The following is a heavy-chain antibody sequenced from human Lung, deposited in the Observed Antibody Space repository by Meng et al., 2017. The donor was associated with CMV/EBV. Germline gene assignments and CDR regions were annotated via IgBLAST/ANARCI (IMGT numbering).Heavy chain of an antibody. D-gene: IGHD3-10*01. J-gene: IGHJ6*02. V-gene: IGHV4-34*01. Sequence: LRLFXAVYGGSFSGYYWSWIRQPPGKGLEWIGEINHSGSTNYNPSLKSRVTISVDTSKNQFSLKLSSVTAADTAVYYCARGQRYYYGSGRWDRAWYYYGMDVWGQGTTVTVSS. CDR1: GGSFSGYY. CDR2: INHSGST. CDR3: ARGQRYYYGSGRWDRAWYYYGMDV.